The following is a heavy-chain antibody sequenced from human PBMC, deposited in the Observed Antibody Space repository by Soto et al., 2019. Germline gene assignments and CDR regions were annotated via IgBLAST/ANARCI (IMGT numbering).Heavy chain of an antibody. J-gene: IGHJ4*02. CDR3: ARRSGYYYLEY. CDR2: INAGNGNT. Sequence: QVQLVQSGAEVKKPGASVKVSCKASGYTFTNYAMHWVRQAPGQRLEWMGWINAGNGNTKYSQQFQGRVTITRDTSASTAYMELSSLRPEDTAVYYWARRSGYYYLEYWGQGTLVTVSS. V-gene: IGHV1-3*01. D-gene: IGHD3-3*01. CDR1: GYTFTNYA.